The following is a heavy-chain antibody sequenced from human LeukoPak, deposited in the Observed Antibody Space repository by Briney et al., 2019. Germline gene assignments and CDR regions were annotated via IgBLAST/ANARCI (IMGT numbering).Heavy chain of an antibody. CDR3: ARGTGDGYNLGDFDY. V-gene: IGHV3-11*01. J-gene: IGHJ4*02. CDR2: ISSSGSTI. D-gene: IGHD5-24*01. CDR1: GFTFSDYY. Sequence: GGSLRLSCAVSGFTFSDYYMSWIRQAPGKGLEWVSYISSSGSTIYYADSVKGRFTISRDNAKNSLYLQMSSLRAEDTAVYYCARGTGDGYNLGDFDYWGQGTLVTVSS.